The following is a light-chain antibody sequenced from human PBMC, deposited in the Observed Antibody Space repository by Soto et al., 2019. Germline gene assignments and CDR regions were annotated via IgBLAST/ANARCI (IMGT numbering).Light chain of an antibody. CDR1: QGISSW. V-gene: IGKV1-12*01. J-gene: IGKJ3*01. Sequence: DIQMTQSPSSVSASVGDRVTITCRASQGISSWLAWYQRKPGKAPKLLIYAASSLQSGVPSRFSGSGSGTDFTLTISSLQPEYFATYYGQQANSFPLTFGPGTKVDIK. CDR3: QQANSFPLT. CDR2: AAS.